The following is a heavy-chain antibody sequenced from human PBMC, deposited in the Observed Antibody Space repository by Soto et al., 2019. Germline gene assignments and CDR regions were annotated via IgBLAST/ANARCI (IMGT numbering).Heavy chain of an antibody. CDR1: GYTFTSYG. CDR3: ARDLSVVIVGATTPFDY. D-gene: IGHD1-26*01. J-gene: IGHJ4*02. V-gene: IGHV1-18*04. CDR2: ISAYNGNT. Sequence: ASVKVSCKASGYTFTSYGISWVRQAPGQGLEWMGWISAYNGNTNYAQKLQGRVTMTTDTSTSTAYMELRSLRSDDTAVYYCARDLSVVIVGATTPFDYWGQGALVTVS.